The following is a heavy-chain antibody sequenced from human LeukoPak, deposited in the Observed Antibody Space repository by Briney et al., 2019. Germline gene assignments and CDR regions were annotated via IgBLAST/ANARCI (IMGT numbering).Heavy chain of an antibody. D-gene: IGHD6-13*01. CDR2: ISGSGAST. CDR3: AKVAAAGSLFDY. J-gene: IGHJ4*02. V-gene: IGHV3-23*01. CDR1: GFTFNSYA. Sequence: PGGSLRLSCAASGFTFNSYAMSWVRQAPGKGLEWVSAISGSGASTYYADAVKGRFTISRDNSKNTLYLQMNSLRAEDTAVYYCAKVAAAGSLFDYWGQGTLVTVSS.